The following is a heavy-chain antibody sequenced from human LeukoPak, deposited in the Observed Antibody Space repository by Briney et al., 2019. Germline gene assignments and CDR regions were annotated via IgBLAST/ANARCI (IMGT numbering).Heavy chain of an antibody. Sequence: SVKVSCKASGGTFSSYAISWVRQAPGQGLGWMGGFIPIFGTANYAQKLQGRVTITADESTSTAYVELSSLRSEDTAVYYCAKAPGYDFGSGYFVRDEGSGAFDIWGQGTMVTVSS. CDR3: AKAPGYDFGSGYFVRDEGSGAFDI. D-gene: IGHD3-3*01. J-gene: IGHJ3*02. CDR2: FIPIFGTA. CDR1: GGTFSSYA. V-gene: IGHV1-69*01.